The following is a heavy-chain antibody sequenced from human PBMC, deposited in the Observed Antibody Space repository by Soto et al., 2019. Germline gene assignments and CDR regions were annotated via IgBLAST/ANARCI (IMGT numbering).Heavy chain of an antibody. J-gene: IGHJ4*02. CDR3: ARVGWGGDS. V-gene: IGHV4-39*07. CDR1: GGSISSFTYY. Sequence: PSETLSLTCSVSGGSISSFTYYWGWIRQPPGKGLEWIGTVYYNENTYYNPSLKSRVTITVDTAKNQFSLKLSSVTAADTAVYFCARVGWGGDSWGQGTLVTVSS. D-gene: IGHD6-19*01. CDR2: VYYNENT.